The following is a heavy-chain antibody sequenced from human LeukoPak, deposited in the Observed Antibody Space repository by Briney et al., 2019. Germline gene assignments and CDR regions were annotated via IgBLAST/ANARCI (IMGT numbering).Heavy chain of an antibody. CDR1: GFTSSTYN. J-gene: IGHJ4*02. D-gene: IGHD2-2*01. V-gene: IGHV3-48*01. CDR2: ISSTSSTI. CDR3: ARVWRYCSGTSCYALDY. Sequence: QPGGSLRLSCAASGFTSSTYNMNWVRQAPGKGLEWVSYISSTSSTIKYADSVKGRFTISRDNAKSSLYLQMNSLRAEDTAVYYCARVWRYCSGTSCYALDYWGQGTLVTVSS.